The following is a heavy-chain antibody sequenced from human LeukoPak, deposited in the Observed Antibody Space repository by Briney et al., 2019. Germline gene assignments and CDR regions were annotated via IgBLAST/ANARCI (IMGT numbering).Heavy chain of an antibody. Sequence: KPSETLSLTCTVSGGSISSSSYYWGWIRQPPGKGLEWIGSIYYSGSTYYNPSLKSRVTISVDTSKNQFSPKLSSVTAADTAVYYCANEYSGSYYSYYYYMDVWGKGTTVTVSS. CDR1: GGSISSSSYY. CDR3: ANEYSGSYYSYYYYMDV. V-gene: IGHV4-39*01. D-gene: IGHD1-26*01. J-gene: IGHJ6*03. CDR2: IYYSGST.